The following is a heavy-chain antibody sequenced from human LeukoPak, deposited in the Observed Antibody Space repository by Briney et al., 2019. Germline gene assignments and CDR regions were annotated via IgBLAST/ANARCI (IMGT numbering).Heavy chain of an antibody. CDR1: GYTFTGYY. Sequence: ASVKVSCKASGYTFTGYYMHWVRQAPGQGLEWMGRINPNSGGTNYAQKFQGRVTMTRDTSISTAYMELNSLRAEDTAVYYCAKDLYGDYDFDCWGQGTLVTVSS. CDR3: AKDLYGDYDFDC. J-gene: IGHJ4*02. V-gene: IGHV1-2*06. D-gene: IGHD4-17*01. CDR2: INPNSGGT.